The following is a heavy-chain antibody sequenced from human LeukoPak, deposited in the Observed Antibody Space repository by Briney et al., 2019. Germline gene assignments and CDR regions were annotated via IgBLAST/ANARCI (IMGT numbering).Heavy chain of an antibody. CDR3: ASPRCSGGSCYPYFDY. V-gene: IGHV4-39*07. D-gene: IGHD2-15*01. J-gene: IGHJ4*02. CDR2: IYYSGST. CDR1: GGSISSSSYY. Sequence: SETLSLTCTVSGGSISSSSYYWGWIRQPPGKGLEWTGSIYYSGSTYYNPSLKSRVTISVDTSKNQFSLKLSSVTAADTAVYYCASPRCSGGSCYPYFDYWGQGTLVTVSS.